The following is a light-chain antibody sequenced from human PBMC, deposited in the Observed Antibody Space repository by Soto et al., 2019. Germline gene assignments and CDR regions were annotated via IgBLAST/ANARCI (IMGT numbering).Light chain of an antibody. V-gene: IGKV4-1*01. CDR1: QNVLYSSNNKNF. Sequence: DIVMTQSPDSLAVSLGERATINCKSSQNVLYSSNNKNFLAWYQQKPGQPPKLLIYWASTRESGVPDRFSGSGSGTDFTLTSSSLQAEDVAVYYCQQYYATPITVGGGTKVEIK. CDR3: QQYYATPIT. J-gene: IGKJ4*01. CDR2: WAS.